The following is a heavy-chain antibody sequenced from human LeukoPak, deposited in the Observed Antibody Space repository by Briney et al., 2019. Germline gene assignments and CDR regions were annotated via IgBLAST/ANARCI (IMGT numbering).Heavy chain of an antibody. J-gene: IGHJ3*02. Sequence: PSETLSLTCTVSGGTISSYYWNWIRQPPGKGLEWIGYIYYSGSTNYNPSLKSRVTISVDTSKNQFSLKLSSVTAADTAVYYCAREPLHYDILTGYLGAFDIWGQGTMVTVSS. D-gene: IGHD3-9*01. CDR2: IYYSGST. V-gene: IGHV4-59*01. CDR1: GGTISSYY. CDR3: AREPLHYDILTGYLGAFDI.